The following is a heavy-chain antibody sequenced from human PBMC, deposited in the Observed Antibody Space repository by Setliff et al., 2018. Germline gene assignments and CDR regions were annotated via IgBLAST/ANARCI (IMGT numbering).Heavy chain of an antibody. CDR1: GYTFISYD. D-gene: IGHD6-13*01. Sequence: ASVKVSCKASGYTFISYDISWVRQAPGQGLEWMGWISIDDDKTKYAQKLQGRVTMTTDTSTSTAYMELRSLRSDDTAVYYCARGGPEAAADVPEGFYGMDVWGQGTTVTVS. CDR2: ISIDDDKT. V-gene: IGHV1-18*01. J-gene: IGHJ6*02. CDR3: ARGGPEAAADVPEGFYGMDV.